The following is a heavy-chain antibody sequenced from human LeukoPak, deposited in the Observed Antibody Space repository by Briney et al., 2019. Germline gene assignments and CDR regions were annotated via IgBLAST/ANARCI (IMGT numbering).Heavy chain of an antibody. CDR1: GLTVSSKY. J-gene: IGHJ4*02. V-gene: IGHV3-53*01. Sequence: GGSLRLSCAASGLTVSSKYMRWVREARGKVLECVSVIYSVGSTYYADSVKCRFTLSRDNSKTTLYLQMNSLRAEDTAVYYCAREYYFDYWGQGTLVTVSS. CDR2: IYSVGST. CDR3: AREYYFDY.